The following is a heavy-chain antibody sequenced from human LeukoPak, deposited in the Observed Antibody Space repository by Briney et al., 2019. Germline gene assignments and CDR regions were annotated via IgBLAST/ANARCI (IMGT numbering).Heavy chain of an antibody. D-gene: IGHD2-15*01. CDR2: ISSSGSTI. J-gene: IGHJ5*02. CDR1: GFTFSSYE. V-gene: IGHV3-48*03. CDR3: ARGADGVSSNSRGWFDP. Sequence: GGSLRLSCAASGFTFSSYEMNWVRQAPGKGLEWVSYISSSGSTIYYADSVRGRFTISRDNAKNSLYLQMNSLRAEDTAVYSCARGADGVSSNSRGWFDPWGQGTLVTVSS.